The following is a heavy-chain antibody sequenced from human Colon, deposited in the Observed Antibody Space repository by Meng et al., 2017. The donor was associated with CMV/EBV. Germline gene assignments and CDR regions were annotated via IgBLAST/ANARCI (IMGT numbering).Heavy chain of an antibody. D-gene: IGHD1-14*01. V-gene: IGHV1-18*01. Sequence: SGYTFTSYGISWVRQAPGQGLEWMGWISAYNGNTNYAQKLQGRVTMTTDTSTSTAYMELRSLRSDDTAVYYCARDSPRPDLMFAPKDWGQGTLVTVSS. J-gene: IGHJ4*02. CDR1: GYTFTSYG. CDR3: ARDSPRPDLMFAPKD. CDR2: ISAYNGNT.